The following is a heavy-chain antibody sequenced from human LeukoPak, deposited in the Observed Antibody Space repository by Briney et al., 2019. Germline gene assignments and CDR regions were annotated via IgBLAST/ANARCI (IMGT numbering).Heavy chain of an antibody. Sequence: SETLSPTCTVSGGSISSYYWSWIRQPAGKGLEWIGRIYTSGSTNYNPSLKSRVTMSVDTSKNQFSLKLSSVTAADTAVYYCAREGYYDILTGYVGWFDPWGQGTLVTVSS. CDR3: AREGYYDILTGYVGWFDP. J-gene: IGHJ5*02. CDR1: GGSISSYY. CDR2: IYTSGST. D-gene: IGHD3-9*01. V-gene: IGHV4-4*07.